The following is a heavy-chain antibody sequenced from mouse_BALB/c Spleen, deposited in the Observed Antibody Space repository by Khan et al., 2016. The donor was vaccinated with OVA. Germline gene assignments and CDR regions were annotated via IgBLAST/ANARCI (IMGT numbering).Heavy chain of an antibody. CDR1: GYPFTSYW. Sequence: QVQLQQPGAELVKPGAPVKLSCKASGYPFTSYWMNWVKQRPGPRLEWIGRIDPSDCPPHYNPKFKDKATLTVDKSSSTAYIQLSSLTSEDSAVYYCARDQYGNYFYAMDYWGQGTPVTVSS. V-gene: IGHV1-69*02. J-gene: IGHJ4*01. D-gene: IGHD2-10*02. CDR3: ARDQYGNYFYAMDY. CDR2: IDPSDCPP.